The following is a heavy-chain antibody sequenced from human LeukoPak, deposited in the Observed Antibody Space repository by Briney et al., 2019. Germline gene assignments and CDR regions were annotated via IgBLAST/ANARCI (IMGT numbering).Heavy chain of an antibody. CDR3: ARPGYSSSWYYYYGMDV. CDR2: ISGSGGST. Sequence: PGGSLRLSCAASGFTFSSFAMSCVRQAPGKGLEWVSAISGSGGSTYYADSVKGRFTISRDNSKNTLFLQMNSLRAEDTTVYYCARPGYSSSWYYYYGMDVWGQGTTVTVSS. D-gene: IGHD6-13*01. J-gene: IGHJ6*02. V-gene: IGHV3-23*01. CDR1: GFTFSSFA.